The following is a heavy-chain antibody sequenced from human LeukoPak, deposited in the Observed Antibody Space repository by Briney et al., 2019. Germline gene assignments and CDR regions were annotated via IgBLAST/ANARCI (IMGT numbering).Heavy chain of an antibody. CDR1: GFTVTSNY. V-gene: IGHV3-66*01. Sequence: GGSLRLSCAASGFTVTSNYMSWVRQAPGKGLERVSIIYSAGSIYYADSVKGRFTISRDNSENTLYLQMNNLRAEDTAVYFCARGRSYYYDNTGSFDYWGQGTLVTVSS. CDR3: ARGRSYYYDNTGSFDY. D-gene: IGHD3-22*01. CDR2: IYSAGSI. J-gene: IGHJ4*02.